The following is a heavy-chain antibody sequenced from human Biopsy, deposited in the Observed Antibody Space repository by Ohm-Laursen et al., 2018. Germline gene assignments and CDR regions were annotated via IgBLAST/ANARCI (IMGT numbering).Heavy chain of an antibody. CDR3: ARDRGGARYGMDV. V-gene: IGHV3-9*01. Sequence: SLRLSCSASGFTFDDYGMHWVRQPPGKGLEWVSGIRRNSAIIDYADSVMGRFTISRDNAKRFLFLQMNNLKSEDTAFYYCARDRGGARYGMDVWGRGTTVTVSS. CDR1: GFTFDDYG. CDR2: IRRNSAII. J-gene: IGHJ6*02. D-gene: IGHD1-26*01.